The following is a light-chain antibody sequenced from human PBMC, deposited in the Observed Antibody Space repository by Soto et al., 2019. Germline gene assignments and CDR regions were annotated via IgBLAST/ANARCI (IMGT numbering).Light chain of an antibody. J-gene: IGKJ2*01. V-gene: IGKV3-20*01. CDR2: GAT. Sequence: EIVVTQSPVTLSLSPGERATISCRASQRITDNFLAWFQQKPGLAPGLLIAGATTRHSGDPDRFSGGGSGADFGLTISRLEPEDFAVYFCHQYGRSPFTFGQGTKLQI. CDR3: HQYGRSPFT. CDR1: QRITDNF.